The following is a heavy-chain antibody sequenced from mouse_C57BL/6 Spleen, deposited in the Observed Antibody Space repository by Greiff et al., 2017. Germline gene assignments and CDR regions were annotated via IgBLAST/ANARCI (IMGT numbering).Heavy chain of an antibody. CDR1: GYAFSSSW. CDR3: ARSDYGDYAMDD. J-gene: IGHJ4*01. CDR2: IYPGDGDT. V-gene: IGHV1-82*01. Sequence: QVQLMQSGPELVKPGASVKISCKASGYAFSSSWMNWVKQRPGKGLEWIGRIYPGDGDTNYNGKFKGKATLTAAKSSSTAYMQLSSLTSEDSAVYFCARSDYGDYAMDDWGQGTSVTVSS. D-gene: IGHD2-4*01.